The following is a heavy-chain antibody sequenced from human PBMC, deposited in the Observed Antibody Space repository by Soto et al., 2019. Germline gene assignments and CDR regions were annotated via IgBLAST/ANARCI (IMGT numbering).Heavy chain of an antibody. CDR2: IIPVFQTA. CDR1: GGLFSSYP. Sequence: QEQLVQSGAEVKKPGSSVKVSCKASGGLFSSYPMNWVRQVPGQGLEWMGGIIPVFQTAYYTQRFQGRVTITADESTNTAYMELSSLRSEDTAIYYCARGGSGYTWFNEFWGQGTLVTVSS. D-gene: IGHD3-22*01. J-gene: IGHJ4*02. CDR3: ARGGSGYTWFNEF. V-gene: IGHV1-69*01.